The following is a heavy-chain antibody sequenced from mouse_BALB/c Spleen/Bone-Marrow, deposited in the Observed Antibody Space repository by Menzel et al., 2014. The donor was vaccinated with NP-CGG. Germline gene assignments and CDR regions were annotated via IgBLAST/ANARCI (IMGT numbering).Heavy chain of an antibody. CDR1: GYTFTSYW. V-gene: IGHV1-87*01. J-gene: IGHJ4*01. CDR3: ARSEGNYAMDY. CDR2: IYPGDGDT. Sequence: QVQLKESGAELAGPGASVKLSCKASGYTFTSYWMQWVKQRPGQGLEWIGAIYPGDGDTRYTQKSKGKATLTADKSSSTAYMQLSSLASEDSAVYYCARSEGNYAMDYWGQGTSVTVSS.